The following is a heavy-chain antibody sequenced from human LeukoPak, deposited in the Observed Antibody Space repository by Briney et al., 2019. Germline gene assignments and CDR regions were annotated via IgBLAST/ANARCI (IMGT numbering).Heavy chain of an antibody. Sequence: SGGSLRLSCAASGFTFSSYGMHWVRQAPGKGLEWVAVISYDGSNKYYADSVKGRFTISRDNSKNTLYLQMNSLRAEDTAVYYCAKSYRGEQWLIDYWGQGTLVTVSS. CDR1: GFTFSSYG. J-gene: IGHJ4*02. CDR3: AKSYRGEQWLIDY. V-gene: IGHV3-30*18. CDR2: ISYDGSNK. D-gene: IGHD6-19*01.